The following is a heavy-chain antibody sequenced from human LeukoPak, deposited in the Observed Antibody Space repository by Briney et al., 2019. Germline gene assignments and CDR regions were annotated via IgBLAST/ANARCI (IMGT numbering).Heavy chain of an antibody. V-gene: IGHV3-23*01. CDR2: ISDSGGST. D-gene: IGHD3-16*02. Sequence: GGSLRLSCAASGFTLNDNYMTWVRQAPGKGLEWVSAISDSGGSTYYTDSVKGRFTISRDNSKNTLYLQMNSLRAEDTAVYYCAKGEKTRPFGGVIDYWGQGTLVTVSS. J-gene: IGHJ4*02. CDR1: GFTLNDNY. CDR3: AKGEKTRPFGGVIDY.